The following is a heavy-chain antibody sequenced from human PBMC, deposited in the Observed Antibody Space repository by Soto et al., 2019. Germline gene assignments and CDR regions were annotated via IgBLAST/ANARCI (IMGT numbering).Heavy chain of an antibody. CDR3: ARIPSYSSGWYFDY. CDR1: GFSLSKPRLG. D-gene: IGHD6-19*01. J-gene: IGHJ4*02. V-gene: IGHV2-26*01. Sequence: QVTLKESGPVLVKPTETLTLTCTVSGFSLSKPRLGVSWIRQPPGKALEWLAHIFSSDEKSYSTSLRPRLTISRDTAKSQVVLTMTNMDPVDTATYYCARIPSYSSGWYFDYWGQGALVTVSS. CDR2: IFSSDEK.